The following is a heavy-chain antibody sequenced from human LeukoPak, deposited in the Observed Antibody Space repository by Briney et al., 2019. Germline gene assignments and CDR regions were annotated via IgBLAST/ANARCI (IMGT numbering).Heavy chain of an antibody. CDR1: RGSITGHY. J-gene: IGHJ4*02. Sequence: PSETLSLTCTASRGSITGHYWSWVRQPPGKGPEWLGYVHSSGTTSYNPSLKDRVTISADTSKNQFSLKMTSLTTADTGVYYCAARGDNNSWNIFWGQGTLVTVSS. CDR2: VHSSGTT. CDR3: AARGDNNSWNIF. D-gene: IGHD1/OR15-1a*01. V-gene: IGHV4-59*11.